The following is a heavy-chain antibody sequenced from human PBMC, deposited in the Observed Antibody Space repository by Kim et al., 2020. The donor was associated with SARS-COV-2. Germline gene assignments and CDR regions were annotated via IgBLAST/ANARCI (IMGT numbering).Heavy chain of an antibody. CDR3: ARDSGRIVDY. Sequence: RTGYADSVKGRFTSSKDNAKNTVYLQMSSLRADDTAVYYCARDSGRIVDYWGQGTLVTVSS. V-gene: IGHV3-74*01. CDR2: RT. D-gene: IGHD3-10*01. J-gene: IGHJ4*02.